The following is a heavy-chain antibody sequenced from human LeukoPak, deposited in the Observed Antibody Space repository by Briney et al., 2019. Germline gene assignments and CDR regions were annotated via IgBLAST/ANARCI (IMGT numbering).Heavy chain of an antibody. CDR3: ARSPGYYDGSGYYSGDFDY. CDR2: FYYSGST. V-gene: IGHV4-59*01. CDR1: GFTFSDYY. Sequence: GSLRLSCAASGFTFSDYYMTWIRQPPGKGLEWIGYFYYSGSTNYNPSLKSRVTMSVDTSKTHFSLKLSSLTAADTAVYYCARSPGYYDGSGYYSGDFDYWGQGTLVTVSS. J-gene: IGHJ4*02. D-gene: IGHD3-22*01.